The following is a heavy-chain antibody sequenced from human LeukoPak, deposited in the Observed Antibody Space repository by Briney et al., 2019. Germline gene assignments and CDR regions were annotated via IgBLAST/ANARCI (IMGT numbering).Heavy chain of an antibody. V-gene: IGHV4-31*03. CDR2: IYYSGST. J-gene: IGHJ4*02. CDR3: AARELAVAGWDVY. D-gene: IGHD6-19*01. CDR1: GGSISSGGYY. Sequence: PSETLSLTCTVSGGSISSGGYYWSWIRQHPGKGLEWIGYIYYSGSTYYNPSLKSRVTISVDTSKNQFSLKLSSVTAADTAVYYCAARELAVAGWDVYWGQGTLVTVSS.